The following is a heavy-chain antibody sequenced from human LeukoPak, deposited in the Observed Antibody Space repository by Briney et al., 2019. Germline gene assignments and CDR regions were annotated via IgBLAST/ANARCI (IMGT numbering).Heavy chain of an antibody. CDR3: ARDLRAAARFYYFDY. Sequence: PGGSLRLSCAASGFTFSDYYMSWMRQAPGKGLEWISHISGSGGTIYYADSVKGRFTISRDNVQNSLFLQMNSLRVEDTAVYYCARDLRAAARFYYFDYWGQGTLVTVSS. CDR2: ISGSGGTI. J-gene: IGHJ4*02. CDR1: GFTFSDYY. D-gene: IGHD6-13*01. V-gene: IGHV3-11*04.